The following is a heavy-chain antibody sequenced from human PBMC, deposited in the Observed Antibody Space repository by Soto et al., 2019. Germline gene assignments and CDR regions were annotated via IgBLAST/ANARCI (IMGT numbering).Heavy chain of an antibody. Sequence: EVQLVESGGGLVQPGGSLRLSCAASGFTFSSYWMHWVRQAPGKGLVWVSRINSDGSSTSYADSVKGRFTISRDNAKNTLYLQMNSLRAEDTAVYCCAREKVGMVGGLLWYYGMDVWGQGSTVTVSS. V-gene: IGHV3-74*01. D-gene: IGHD1-26*01. CDR3: AREKVGMVGGLLWYYGMDV. J-gene: IGHJ6*02. CDR1: GFTFSSYW. CDR2: INSDGSST.